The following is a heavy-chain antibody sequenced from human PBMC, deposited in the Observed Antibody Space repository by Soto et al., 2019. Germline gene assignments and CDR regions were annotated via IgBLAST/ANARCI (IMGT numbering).Heavy chain of an antibody. D-gene: IGHD3-3*02. CDR1: GFTVSSNH. Sequence: HPGGSLRLSCVASGFTVSSNHMSWVRQAPGKGLEWVSVIYSGGSTYYADSVKGRFTISRDNPKNTLYLQLSSLRAEDTAVYYCARDFATFRSSYYYYYMDVWGKGTTVTVSS. J-gene: IGHJ6*03. V-gene: IGHV3-66*01. CDR3: ARDFATFRSSYYYYYMDV. CDR2: IYSGGST.